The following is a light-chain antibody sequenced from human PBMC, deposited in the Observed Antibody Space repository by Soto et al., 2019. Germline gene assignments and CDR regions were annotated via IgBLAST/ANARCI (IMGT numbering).Light chain of an antibody. CDR1: QSVSSF. V-gene: IGKV3-11*01. Sequence: EVVLTQSPDTLSLSPGERATLSCRASQSVSSFLAWYQQKPGQAPRLLIYDASNRATGIPARFSGSGSGTDFTLTISSLEPEDFAVYYCQHRSSWPGAFGPGTKVDN. J-gene: IGKJ3*01. CDR2: DAS. CDR3: QHRSSWPGA.